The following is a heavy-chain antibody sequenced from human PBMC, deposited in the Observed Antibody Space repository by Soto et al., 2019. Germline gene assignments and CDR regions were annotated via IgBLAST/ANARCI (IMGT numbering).Heavy chain of an antibody. CDR2: IYHSGST. Sequence: QLQLQESGSGLVKPSQTLSLTCAVSGGSISSGGYSWSWIRQPPGKGLEWIGYIYHSGSTYYNQSLKSRVTISVDRSKNQYSLKLRYVTAADTAVYYCAGGIAARPLGYWGQGTLVTVSS. V-gene: IGHV4-30-2*01. CDR3: AGGIAARPLGY. J-gene: IGHJ4*02. D-gene: IGHD6-6*01. CDR1: GGSISSGGYS.